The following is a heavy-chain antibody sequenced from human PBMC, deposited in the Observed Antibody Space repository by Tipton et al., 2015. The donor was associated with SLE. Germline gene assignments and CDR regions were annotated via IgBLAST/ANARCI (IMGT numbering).Heavy chain of an antibody. V-gene: IGHV4-59*01. CDR3: ATGPGGWLQSPGYFQH. CDR1: GGSISSYY. Sequence: PGLVKPSETLSLTCTVSGGSISSYYWSWIRQPPGKGLEWIGYINYSGSTNYNPFLKSRVTISVDRSKNQYSLRLTSVTAADTAVYYCATGPGGWLQSPGYFQHWGQGTLATVSS. CDR2: INYSGST. J-gene: IGHJ1*01. D-gene: IGHD5-24*01.